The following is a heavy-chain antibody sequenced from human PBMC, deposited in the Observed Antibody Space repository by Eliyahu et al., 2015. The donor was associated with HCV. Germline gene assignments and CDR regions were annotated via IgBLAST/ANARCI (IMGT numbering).Heavy chain of an antibody. D-gene: IGHD3-10*01. CDR2: IYWDDDA. J-gene: IGHJ4*02. V-gene: IGHV2-5*02. Sequence: QITLKESGPTAVKPTQTLTLTCTFSGFSLNTSGVGVGWIRQPPGEALGWLALIYWDDDARYSPSLESRLTITKDTSKNQVVLTMTNMDSVDTATYYCAHTSDTFGESFDYWGQGTLV. CDR3: AHTSDTFGESFDY. CDR1: GFSLNTSGVG.